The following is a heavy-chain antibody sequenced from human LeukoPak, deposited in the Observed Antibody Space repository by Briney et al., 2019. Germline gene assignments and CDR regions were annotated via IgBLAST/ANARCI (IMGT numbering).Heavy chain of an antibody. D-gene: IGHD3-3*01. CDR3: ARDTAIFGVVIDAFDI. Sequence: GGSLRLSCAASGFTFSSCAMSWVRQAPGKGLEWVSTTSGGGGTTNYADSVKGRFTLSRDNSKNTLYLQMNSLRAEDTAVYYCARDTAIFGVVIDAFDIWGQGTMVIVSS. J-gene: IGHJ3*02. CDR2: TSGGGGTT. CDR1: GFTFSSCA. V-gene: IGHV3-23*01.